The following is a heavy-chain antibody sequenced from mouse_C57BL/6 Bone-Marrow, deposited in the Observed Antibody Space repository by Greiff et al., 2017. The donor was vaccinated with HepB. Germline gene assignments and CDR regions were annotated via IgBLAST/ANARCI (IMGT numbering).Heavy chain of an antibody. J-gene: IGHJ1*03. CDR3: ARSGITTVVAYLYFDV. V-gene: IGHV1-77*01. D-gene: IGHD1-1*01. Sequence: QVQLQQSGAELVKPGASVKISCKASGYTFTDYYINWVKQRPGQGLEWIGKIGPGSGSTYYNEKFKGKATLTADKSSSTAYMQLSSLTSEDSAVYFCARSGITTVVAYLYFDVWGTGTTVTVSS. CDR1: GYTFTDYY. CDR2: IGPGSGST.